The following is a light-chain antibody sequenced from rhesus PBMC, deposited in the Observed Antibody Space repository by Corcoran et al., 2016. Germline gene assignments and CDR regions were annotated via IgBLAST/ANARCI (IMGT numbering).Light chain of an antibody. V-gene: IGKV1-74*01. CDR3: PPSYCTPYG. J-gene: IGKJ2*01. CDR1: ENVNND. CDR2: KAS. Sequence: DIQMTQSPSSLPASIGDRVTTTCRARENVNNDSHWYQQKPGKAPKLLIYKASTLQSGVPSRFSGGGSGTVFPLTLCSLQPGNFATCYCPPSYCTPYGFGQETKVEIK.